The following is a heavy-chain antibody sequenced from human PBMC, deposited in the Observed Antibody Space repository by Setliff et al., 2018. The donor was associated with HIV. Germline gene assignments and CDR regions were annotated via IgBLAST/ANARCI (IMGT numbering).Heavy chain of an antibody. CDR3: ARGDTYYHDRSGYVKSALDAFDI. Sequence: SETLSLTCSVSGGSISSHYWSWIRQSPGKGLEWIGYVYTRGITSYNPSLKSRVTTSVDTTKNQLSLNLSSVTAADTAVYHCARGDTYYHDRSGYVKSALDAFDIWGRGTMVTVSS. CDR1: GGSISSHY. D-gene: IGHD3-22*01. CDR2: VYTRGIT. V-gene: IGHV4-4*08. J-gene: IGHJ3*02.